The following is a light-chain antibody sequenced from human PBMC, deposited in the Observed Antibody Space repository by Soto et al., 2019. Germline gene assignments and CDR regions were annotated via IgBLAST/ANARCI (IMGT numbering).Light chain of an antibody. J-gene: IGKJ4*01. CDR3: QQYYTTPLT. V-gene: IGKV4-1*01. CDR2: WAS. CDR1: QSLLYSSNNKNY. Sequence: DIVMTQSPDSLAVSLGERATINCKSSQSLLYSSNNKNYLALYQQKPGQPPKLLIYWASTRESGVPDRFSGSGSGTDFTLTISSLQAEDVAVYCCQQYYTTPLTFGGGTKVEIK.